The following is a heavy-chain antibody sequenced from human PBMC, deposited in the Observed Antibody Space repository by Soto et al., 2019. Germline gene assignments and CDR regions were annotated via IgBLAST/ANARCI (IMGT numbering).Heavy chain of an antibody. J-gene: IGHJ6*03. Sequence: SETLFLTCTVSGGSISSGGYYWSWIRQHPGKGLEWIGYIYYSGNTYYNPSLKSRVTISIDTSKNQFSLKVSSVTAADTAVYYCARLLDYFYYMDVWGKGTTVTVSS. CDR2: IYYSGNT. CDR1: GGSISSGGYY. CDR3: ARLLDYFYYMDV. V-gene: IGHV4-31*03.